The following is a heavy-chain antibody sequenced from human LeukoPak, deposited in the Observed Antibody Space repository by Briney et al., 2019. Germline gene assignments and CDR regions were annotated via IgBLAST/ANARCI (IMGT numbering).Heavy chain of an antibody. Sequence: GQSLRLSCVASGFTFSSYGMHWVRQAPGKGLEWVAVISDEGSNKYYTDSVKGRFTISRDNSKNTLYLQINSLRTEDTAVYYCAKAGSSSGYYSRFDYWGQGTLVTVSS. CDR2: ISDEGSNK. D-gene: IGHD3-22*01. J-gene: IGHJ4*02. CDR1: GFTFSSYG. V-gene: IGHV3-30*18. CDR3: AKAGSSSGYYSRFDY.